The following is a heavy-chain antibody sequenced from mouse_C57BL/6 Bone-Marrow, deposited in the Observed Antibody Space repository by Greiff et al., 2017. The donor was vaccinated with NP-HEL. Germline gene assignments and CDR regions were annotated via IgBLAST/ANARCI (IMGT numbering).Heavy chain of an antibody. D-gene: IGHD1-1*01. CDR1: GYTFTSYW. Sequence: VQLQQPGAELVKPGASVKLSCKASGYTFTSYWLHWVKPRPGRGLEWIGRIDPTRGGTKYNEKFQSKATLTVDTPSSTAYMQRSILTAEDSAGDYCAIGTTVVPLTMDYWGQGTSVTVSS. V-gene: IGHV1-72*01. J-gene: IGHJ4*01. CDR2: IDPTRGGT. CDR3: AIGTTVVPLTMDY.